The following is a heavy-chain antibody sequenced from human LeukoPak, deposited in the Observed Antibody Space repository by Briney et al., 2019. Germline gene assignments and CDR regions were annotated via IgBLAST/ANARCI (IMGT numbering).Heavy chain of an antibody. J-gene: IGHJ4*02. Sequence: GGSLRLSCAASGFTFDDYAMHWVRQAPGKGLEWVSLISGDGGSTYYADSVKGRFTTSRDNSKNSLYLQMNSLRTEDTALYYCAKETSYSSGCDYWGQGTLVTVSS. CDR1: GFTFDDYA. V-gene: IGHV3-43*02. D-gene: IGHD6-19*01. CDR3: AKETSYSSGCDY. CDR2: ISGDGGST.